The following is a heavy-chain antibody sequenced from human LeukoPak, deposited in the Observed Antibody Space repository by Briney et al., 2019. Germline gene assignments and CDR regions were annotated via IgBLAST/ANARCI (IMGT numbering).Heavy chain of an antibody. CDR2: ISYDGSNK. CDR3: AREKDYGDYSPDYYYGMDV. CDR1: GFTFSSYA. D-gene: IGHD4-17*01. J-gene: IGHJ6*02. V-gene: IGHV3-30*04. Sequence: AGRSLRLSCAASGFTFSSYAMHWVRQAPGKGLEWVAVISYDGSNKYYADSVKGRFTISRDNSKNTLYLQMNSLRAEDTAVYYCAREKDYGDYSPDYYYGMDVWGQRTTVTVSS.